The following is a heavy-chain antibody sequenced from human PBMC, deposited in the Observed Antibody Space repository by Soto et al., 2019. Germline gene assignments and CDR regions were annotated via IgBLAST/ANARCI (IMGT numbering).Heavy chain of an antibody. D-gene: IGHD3-9*01. CDR3: AKDSGLPYSYYYGMDV. V-gene: IGHV3-9*01. J-gene: IGHJ6*02. CDR2: ISWNGVSI. Sequence: HPXVCLRLSCVACGFSFDDYAMHWVRQAPGKGLEWVSGISWNGVSIGYADSVKGRFTISRDNAKNSLYLQMTSLRVEDTSLYYRAKDSGLPYSYYYGMDVCGQRTTVTVSS. CDR1: GFSFDDYA.